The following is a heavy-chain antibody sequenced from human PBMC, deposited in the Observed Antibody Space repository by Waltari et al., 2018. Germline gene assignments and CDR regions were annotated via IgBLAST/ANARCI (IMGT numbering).Heavy chain of an antibody. Sequence: EVQLLESGGGLVQPGGSLRLSCAASGFTFSSYTMSWVRQAPGKGLEWVSASSGSGGSTYYADSVKGRVTISRDNSKNTLYLQMNSLRAEDTAVYYCAKVVSSSWYLDYWGQGTLVTVSS. D-gene: IGHD6-13*01. CDR3: AKVVSSSWYLDY. CDR1: GFTFSSYT. CDR2: SSGSGGST. J-gene: IGHJ4*02. V-gene: IGHV3-23*01.